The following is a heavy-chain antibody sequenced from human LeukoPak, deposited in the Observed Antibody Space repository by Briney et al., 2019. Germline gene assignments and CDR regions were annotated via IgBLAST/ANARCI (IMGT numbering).Heavy chain of an antibody. D-gene: IGHD2-8*01. J-gene: IGHJ4*02. CDR2: INLDGSEK. Sequence: GGSLRLSCAASGFTFKIYWMSWVRQAPGKGLEWAARINLDGSEKYYVGSVKGRFTISRDNAKTSLYLEMNSLRAEDTAVYYCARDATYCTNGVCYTRFDYWGQGTLVTVSS. V-gene: IGHV3-7*01. CDR3: ARDATYCTNGVCYTRFDY. CDR1: GFTFKIYW.